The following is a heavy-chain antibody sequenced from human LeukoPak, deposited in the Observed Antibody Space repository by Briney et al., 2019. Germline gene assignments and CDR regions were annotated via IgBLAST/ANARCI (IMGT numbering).Heavy chain of an antibody. CDR1: GGSISSYS. Sequence: SETLSLTCTVSGGSISSYSWSWIRQPPGKGLEWIGYIYYSGSTNYNPSLKSRVTISVDTSKNQFSLKLSSVTAADTAVYYCAREVSTLAVAGPFFDYWGQGTLVTVSS. D-gene: IGHD6-19*01. CDR3: AREVSTLAVAGPFFDY. V-gene: IGHV4-59*01. CDR2: IYYSGST. J-gene: IGHJ4*02.